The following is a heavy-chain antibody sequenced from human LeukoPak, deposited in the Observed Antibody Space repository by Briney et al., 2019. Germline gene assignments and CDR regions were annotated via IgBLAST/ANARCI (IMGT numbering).Heavy chain of an antibody. CDR3: ARSPSAGWFDP. CDR1: GGSIISGSYY. J-gene: IGHJ5*02. Sequence: SQTLSLTCTVSGGSIISGSYYWSWIRQPPGKGLEWIGRISSSGNTNYNPSLKSRVTISIDTSKNQFSLKLSSVTAADTAVYYCARSPSAGWFDPWGQGTLVTVSS. V-gene: IGHV4-61*02. CDR2: ISSSGNT.